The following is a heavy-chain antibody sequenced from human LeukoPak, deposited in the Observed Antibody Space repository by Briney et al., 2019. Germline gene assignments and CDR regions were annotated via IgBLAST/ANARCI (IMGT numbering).Heavy chain of an antibody. Sequence: VASVKVSCKASGYTFTSYGISWVRQAPGQGLEWMGWINPDSGGTNYAQKFQGRVTMTRDTSISTAYMELSRLRSDDTAVYYCARVIEVESAFDIWGQGTMVTVSS. CDR3: ARVIEVESAFDI. D-gene: IGHD3-22*01. CDR1: GYTFTSYG. J-gene: IGHJ3*02. V-gene: IGHV1-2*02. CDR2: INPDSGGT.